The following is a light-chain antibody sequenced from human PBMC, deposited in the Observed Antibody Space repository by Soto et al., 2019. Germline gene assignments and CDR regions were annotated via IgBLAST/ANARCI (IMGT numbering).Light chain of an antibody. CDR3: CSYAGSSTPHVV. Sequence: QSVLTQPASVSGSPGQSITISCTGTSSDVGSYNLVSWYQQHPGKAPKLMIFEVSKRPSGVSNRFSGSKSGNTASLTISGLHAEDEADYFCCSYAGSSTPHVVFGGGTKLTVL. V-gene: IGLV2-23*02. J-gene: IGLJ2*01. CDR1: SSDVGSYNL. CDR2: EVS.